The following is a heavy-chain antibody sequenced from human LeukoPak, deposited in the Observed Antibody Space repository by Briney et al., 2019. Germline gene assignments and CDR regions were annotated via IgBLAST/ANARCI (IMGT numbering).Heavy chain of an antibody. J-gene: IGHJ4*02. Sequence: PSETLSLTCAVSGASISSSNYYWGWVRQSPGKGLEWVANIQQDGSEKYYVDSVKGRFTISRDNAKNSLYLQMNSLSAEDTAIYYCARDRRDGYNVLDYWGQGTLVTVSS. D-gene: IGHD5-24*01. V-gene: IGHV3-7*01. CDR3: ARDRRDGYNVLDY. CDR1: GASISSSNYY. CDR2: IQQDGSEK.